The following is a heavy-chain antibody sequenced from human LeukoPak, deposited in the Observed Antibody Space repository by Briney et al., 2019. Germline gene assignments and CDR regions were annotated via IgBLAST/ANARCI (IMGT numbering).Heavy chain of an antibody. CDR2: ISSSSSYI. J-gene: IGHJ4*02. CDR3: ARPLELEYYFDY. CDR1: AGSISSTS. V-gene: IGHV3-21*01. Sequence: ETLSLTCTVSAGSISSTSYYWGWTRQAPGKGLEWVSSISSSSSYIYYADSVKSRFTISRDNAKNSLYLQMNSLRAEDTAVYYCARPLELEYYFDYWGQGTLVTVSS. D-gene: IGHD1-7*01.